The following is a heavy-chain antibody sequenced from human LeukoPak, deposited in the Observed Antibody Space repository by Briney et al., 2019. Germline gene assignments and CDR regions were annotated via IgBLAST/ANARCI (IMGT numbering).Heavy chain of an antibody. CDR3: ARSDWMRWFDP. D-gene: IGHD1-1*01. CDR1: GGSINNYY. Sequence: PSETLSLTCTVSGGSINNYYWSWIRQPPGKGLEWIGYIYYSGSTTYNPSLKSRVTISVDTSKNQFSLKLSSVTAADTAMYYCARSDWMRWFDPWGQGTLVTVSS. J-gene: IGHJ5*02. V-gene: IGHV4-59*08. CDR2: IYYSGST.